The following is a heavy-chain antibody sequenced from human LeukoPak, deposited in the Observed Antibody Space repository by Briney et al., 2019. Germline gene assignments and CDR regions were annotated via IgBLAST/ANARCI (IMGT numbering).Heavy chain of an antibody. CDR3: ARGGLGY. V-gene: IGHV4-31*03. J-gene: IGHJ4*02. CDR2: IYYSGST. CDR1: GDSISNGAFY. Sequence: SETLSLTCTVSGDSISNGAFYWSWIRQHPGKGLEWIGYIYYSGSTHHTPSLNSRITMSVDTTKNQVSLKLSSVTAADTAVYYCARGGLGYWGQGTLVTVSS. D-gene: IGHD3-16*01.